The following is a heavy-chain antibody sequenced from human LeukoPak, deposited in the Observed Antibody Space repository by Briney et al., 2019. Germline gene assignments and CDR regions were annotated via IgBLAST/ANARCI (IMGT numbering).Heavy chain of an antibody. V-gene: IGHV4-4*02. Sequence: PSETLSLTCGVPGGSISNTNWWSWVRQPPGQGLEWIGEISLTGLTHYNPSLETRVTVSVAKPKKQLSLNLTSVTAAATPVTYCSRENGAFSSFGYWGQGTLVTVLS. J-gene: IGHJ4*02. CDR2: ISLTGLT. CDR3: SRENGAFSSFGY. CDR1: GGSISNTNW. D-gene: IGHD2-8*01.